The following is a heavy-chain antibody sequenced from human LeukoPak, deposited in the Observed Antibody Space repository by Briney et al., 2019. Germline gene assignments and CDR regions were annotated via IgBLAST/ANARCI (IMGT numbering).Heavy chain of an antibody. CDR2: NNPNSGGT. D-gene: IGHD3-10*01. CDR1: VYIFTDYY. Sequence: ASAKVSSKASVYIFTDYYINWVRPTPGQGLEWMGWNNPNSGGTNYAQKFQGRVTMTRDTSISTAYMERSRLRSDDTAVYYCARAHSMVRGGLIDYWGQGTLVTVSS. CDR3: ARAHSMVRGGLIDY. V-gene: IGHV1-2*02. J-gene: IGHJ4*02.